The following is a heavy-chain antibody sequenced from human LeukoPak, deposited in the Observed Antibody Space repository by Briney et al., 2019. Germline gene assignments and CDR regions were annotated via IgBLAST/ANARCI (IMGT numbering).Heavy chain of an antibody. Sequence: SETLSLTCTVSGGSISTSNYYWGWIRQPPGKGLEWIGNIFYSGSTYYSPSLRSRVTISLDTSRNQFSLKLSSVTAADTAVYYCARVGIGWHEPYYFDYWGQGTLVTVSS. CDR3: ARVGIGWHEPYYFDY. J-gene: IGHJ4*02. D-gene: IGHD6-19*01. CDR2: IFYSGST. V-gene: IGHV4-39*07. CDR1: GGSISTSNYY.